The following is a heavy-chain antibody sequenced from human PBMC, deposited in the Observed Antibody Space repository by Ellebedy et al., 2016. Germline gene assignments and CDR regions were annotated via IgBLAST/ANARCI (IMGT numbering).Heavy chain of an antibody. V-gene: IGHV1-69*04. CDR2: ITPIMGLT. D-gene: IGHD5-12*01. J-gene: IGHJ3*01. Sequence: ASVKVSCKASGNTFTSYNITWVRQAPGQGLEWMGRITPIMGLTNYAPSFQGRLTVSADKSTNTAQMELTSLTIDDTAVYYCARDKGGGFDLDVFDVWGQGTMVAVSS. CDR1: GNTFTSYN. CDR3: ARDKGGGFDLDVFDV.